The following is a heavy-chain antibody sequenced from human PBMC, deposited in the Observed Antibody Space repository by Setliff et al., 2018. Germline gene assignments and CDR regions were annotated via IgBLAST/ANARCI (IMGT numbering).Heavy chain of an antibody. J-gene: IGHJ4*02. CDR1: GFTFSSYT. D-gene: IGHD2-21*01. Sequence: GGSLRLSCAGSGFTFSSYTMNWVRQAPGKGLEWVSSIISSGSHIYYADSVKGRFTSSRDNAKNSLYLQMNSLRAEDTAVYYCARNIPWTQPIDYWGQGTLVTISS. CDR2: IISSGSHI. V-gene: IGHV3-21*01. CDR3: ARNIPWTQPIDY.